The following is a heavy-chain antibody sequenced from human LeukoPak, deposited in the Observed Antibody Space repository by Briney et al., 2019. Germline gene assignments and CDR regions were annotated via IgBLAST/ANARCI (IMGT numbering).Heavy chain of an antibody. V-gene: IGHV4-34*01. CDR1: GGSFSGYY. J-gene: IGHJ2*01. Sequence: PSETLSLTCAVYGGSFSGYYWSWIRQPPGKGLEWIGEINHSGSTNYNPSLKSRVTISVDTSKNQFSLKLSSVTAADTAVYYCARAVPIVVAHNWYFDLWGRGTLVTVSS. CDR2: INHSGST. CDR3: ARAVPIVVAHNWYFDL. D-gene: IGHD3-22*01.